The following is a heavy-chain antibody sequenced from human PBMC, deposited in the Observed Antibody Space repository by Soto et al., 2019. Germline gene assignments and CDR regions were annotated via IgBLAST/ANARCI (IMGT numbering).Heavy chain of an antibody. D-gene: IGHD3-10*01. CDR1: GFTFSSYA. V-gene: IGHV3-23*03. CDR3: ARDRQYRYYGSGTLSY. CDR2: IYSGGST. Sequence: GGSLRLSCAASGFTFSSYAMSWVRQAPGKGLEWVSVIYSGGSTYYADSVKGRFTISRDNSKNTLYLQMNSLRAEDTAVYYCARDRQYRYYGSGTLSYWGQGTLVTVSS. J-gene: IGHJ4*02.